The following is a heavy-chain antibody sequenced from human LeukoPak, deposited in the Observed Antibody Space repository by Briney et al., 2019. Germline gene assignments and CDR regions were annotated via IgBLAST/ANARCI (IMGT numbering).Heavy chain of an antibody. J-gene: IGHJ4*02. D-gene: IGHD3-10*01. Sequence: GGSLRLSCAASGFTFSSYWMSWVRQAPGKGLEWVSHINHDGSENFYVDSVKGRFTISRDNAKNLLYLQMNSLRAEDTAVYYCARERGLSWFGELFTPFYYFDYWGQGTLVTVSS. V-gene: IGHV3-7*01. CDR1: GFTFSSYW. CDR2: INHDGSEN. CDR3: ARERGLSWFGELFTPFYYFDY.